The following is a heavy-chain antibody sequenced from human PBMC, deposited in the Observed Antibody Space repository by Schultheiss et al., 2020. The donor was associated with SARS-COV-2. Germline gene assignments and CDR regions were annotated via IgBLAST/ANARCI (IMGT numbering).Heavy chain of an antibody. V-gene: IGHV1-8*01. CDR1: GYTFTSYD. CDR3: ARESVGATPGVVGDY. CDR2: MNPNSGGT. D-gene: IGHD1-26*01. J-gene: IGHJ4*02. Sequence: ASVKVSCKASGYTFTSYDINWVRQATGQGLEWMGWMNPNSGGTNYAQKFQGRVTMTRNTSISTAYMELSSLRSEDTAVYYCARESVGATPGVVGDYWGQGTLVTVSS.